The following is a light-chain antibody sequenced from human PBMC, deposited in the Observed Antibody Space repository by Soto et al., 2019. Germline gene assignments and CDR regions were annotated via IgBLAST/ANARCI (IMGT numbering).Light chain of an antibody. CDR2: GAS. CDR3: QKYNSAPLT. J-gene: IGKJ4*01. V-gene: IGKV1-39*01. Sequence: DIQMTQSPSSLSASVGDRVTITCRASQRISSYLNWFQQKPGKAPKLLIYGASSLQSGVPSRFVGSGSGADFTLTISSLQPEDVATYYCQKYNSAPLTFGGGTKVDIK. CDR1: QRISSY.